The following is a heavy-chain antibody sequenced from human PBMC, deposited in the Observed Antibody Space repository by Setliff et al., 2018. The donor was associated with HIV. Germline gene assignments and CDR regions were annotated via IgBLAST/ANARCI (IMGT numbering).Heavy chain of an antibody. J-gene: IGHJ4*02. CDR2: ISAYNGNT. D-gene: IGHD3-10*01. Sequence: ASVKVSCKASGYTFTTYGMSWVRQAPGQGLEWMGWISAYNGNTHYAQKLQGRVTMTTDTSTSTAYMELRSLRSDDTAVYYCARDYYGSGSYFILDYWGPGTLVTVSS. V-gene: IGHV1-18*01. CDR3: ARDYYGSGSYFILDY. CDR1: GYTFTTYG.